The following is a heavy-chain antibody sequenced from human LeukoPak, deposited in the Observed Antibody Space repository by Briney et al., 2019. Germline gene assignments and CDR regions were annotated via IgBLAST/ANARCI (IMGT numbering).Heavy chain of an antibody. D-gene: IGHD2-2*02. CDR3: ARERGNIVVVPAAIPARDAFDI. CDR2: IYHSGST. CDR1: GGSISSGGYY. J-gene: IGHJ3*02. V-gene: IGHV4-30-2*01. Sequence: SQTLSLTCTVSGGSISSGGYYWSWIRQPPGKGLEWIGYIYHSGSTYYNPSLKSRVTISVDRSKNQFSLKLSSVTAADTAVYYCARERGNIVVVPAAIPARDAFDIWGQGTMVTVSS.